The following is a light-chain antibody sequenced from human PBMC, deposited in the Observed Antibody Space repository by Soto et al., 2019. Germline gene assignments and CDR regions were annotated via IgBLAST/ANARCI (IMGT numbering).Light chain of an antibody. CDR3: MQATQWPYT. CDR2: KVS. CDR1: QSLVYSDGNTY. J-gene: IGKJ2*01. V-gene: IGKV2-30*01. Sequence: DVVMTQSPLSLPVTLGQPASISCSSSQSLVYSDGNTYLNWFQQRPGQSPRRLICKVSNRDSGVPDRFSGSGSGTDFTLKISRVEAEDVGVYYCMQATQWPYTFGQGTKLEIK.